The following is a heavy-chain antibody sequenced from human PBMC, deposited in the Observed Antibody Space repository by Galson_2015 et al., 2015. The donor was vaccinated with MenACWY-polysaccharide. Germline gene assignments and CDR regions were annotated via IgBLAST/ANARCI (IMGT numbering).Heavy chain of an antibody. CDR1: GGTFSSYA. CDR2: IIPILGIA. V-gene: IGHV1-69*04. D-gene: IGHD3-22*01. CDR3: ASCDYYDSRGYAAGSRDI. Sequence: SVKVSCKASGGTFSSYAMNWVRQAPGQGLEWMGRIIPILGIAKYAQKFQGRVMISADKSTTASYMELSSLKSEDTAVYYCASCDYYDSRGYAAGSRDIWGQGTMVTVSS. J-gene: IGHJ3*02.